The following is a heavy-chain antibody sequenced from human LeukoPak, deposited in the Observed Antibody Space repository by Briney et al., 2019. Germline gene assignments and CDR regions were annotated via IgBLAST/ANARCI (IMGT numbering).Heavy chain of an antibody. CDR2: ITATATTS. CDR3: AKDGRVRGYYFLGRGGYFDY. D-gene: IGHD3-3*01. CDR1: GFMFGTYA. Sequence: TGGSLRLSCAASGFMFGTYAMSWVRQAPGKGLEWVAAITATATTSYFSDSVKGRFTISRDNSRNTLYLQMSRLRGDDTAIYCCAKDGRVRGYYFLGRGGYFDYWGQGSLVTVSS. J-gene: IGHJ4*02. V-gene: IGHV3-23*01.